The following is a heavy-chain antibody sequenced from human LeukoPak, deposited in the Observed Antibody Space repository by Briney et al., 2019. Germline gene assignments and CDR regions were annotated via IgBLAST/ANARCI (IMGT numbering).Heavy chain of an antibody. J-gene: IGHJ3*02. CDR2: IYSGGST. D-gene: IGHD6-19*01. Sequence: GGSLRLSCAASGFTVSSNYMSWVRQAPGKGLEWVSVIYSGGSTYYADSVKGRFTISRDNSKKTLYLQMSSLRAEDTAVYYCARDGSSGSRDAFDIWGQGTMVTVSS. CDR1: GFTVSSNY. V-gene: IGHV3-53*01. CDR3: ARDGSSGSRDAFDI.